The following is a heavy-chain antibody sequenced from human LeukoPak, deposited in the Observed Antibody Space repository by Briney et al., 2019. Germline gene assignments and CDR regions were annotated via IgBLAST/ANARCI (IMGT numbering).Heavy chain of an antibody. CDR1: GGSISSYY. J-gene: IGHJ4*02. Sequence: PSETLSLTCTVSGGSISSYYWSWIRRPPGKGLEWIGYIYYSGSTNYTPSLKSRVTISVDTSKNQFSLKLSSVTAADTAVYYCAREAPDGGIFDYWGQGTLVTVSS. D-gene: IGHD2-15*01. CDR3: AREAPDGGIFDY. CDR2: IYYSGST. V-gene: IGHV4-59*01.